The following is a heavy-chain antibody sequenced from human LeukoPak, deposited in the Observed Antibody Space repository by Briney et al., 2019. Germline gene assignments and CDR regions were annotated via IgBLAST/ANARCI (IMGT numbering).Heavy chain of an antibody. CDR3: ARRNYDFWSGRGYYFDY. J-gene: IGHJ4*02. V-gene: IGHV4-59*08. CDR1: GGSISSYY. D-gene: IGHD3-3*01. CDR2: IYYSGST. Sequence: SETLSLTCTVSGGSISSYYWSWIRQPPGKGLEWIGYIYYSGSTNYNPSLKSRVTISVDTPKNQFSLKLSSVTAADTAVYYCARRNYDFWSGRGYYFDYWGQGTLVTVSS.